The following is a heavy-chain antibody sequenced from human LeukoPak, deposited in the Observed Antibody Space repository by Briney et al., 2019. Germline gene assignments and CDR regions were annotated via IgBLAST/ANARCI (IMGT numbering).Heavy chain of an antibody. J-gene: IGHJ4*02. V-gene: IGHV3-23*01. CDR1: GLTFNSHS. CDR2: VSTNGDVT. CDR3: AKLSLSGRSQSADY. Sequence: GGSLRLSCVASGLTFNSHSMSWVRQAPGMGLEWVSVVSTNGDVTFYADSVKGRFTISRDNSKNTLFLQMNSLRAEDTAVYYCAKLSLSGRSQSADYWGQGTLVTVSS. D-gene: IGHD3-10*01.